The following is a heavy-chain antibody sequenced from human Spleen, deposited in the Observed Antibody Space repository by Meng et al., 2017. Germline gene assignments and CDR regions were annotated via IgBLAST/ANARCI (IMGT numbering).Heavy chain of an antibody. CDR3: ARVRGYSYGWYFDY. CDR2: MYTAGTT. D-gene: IGHD5-18*01. V-gene: IGHV3-53*01. CDR1: GFSFSSYS. J-gene: IGHJ4*02. Sequence: GGSLRLSCAASGFSFSSYSMHWVRQAPGKGLEWVSVMYTAGTTYYADSVKGRFTISRDNAKNTLYLQMNSLRAEDTAVYYCARVRGYSYGWYFDYWGQVTLVTVSS.